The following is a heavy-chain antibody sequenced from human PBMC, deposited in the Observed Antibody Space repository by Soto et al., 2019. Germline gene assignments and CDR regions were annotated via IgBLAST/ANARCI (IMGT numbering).Heavy chain of an antibody. CDR3: ATYGSGSGYAFDI. CDR1: GYTFTGYY. CDR2: INPNSGGT. J-gene: IGHJ3*02. V-gene: IGHV1-2*02. D-gene: IGHD3-10*01. Sequence: GASVKVSCKASGYTFTGYYMHWVRQAPGQGLEWMGWINPNSGGTNYAQKFQGRVTMTRDTSISTAYMELSRLRSDDTAVYYCATYGSGSGYAFDIWGQGTMVTVSS.